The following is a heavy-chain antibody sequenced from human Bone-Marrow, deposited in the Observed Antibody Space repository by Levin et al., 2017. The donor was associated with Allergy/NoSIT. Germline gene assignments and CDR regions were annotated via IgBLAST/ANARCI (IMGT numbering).Heavy chain of an antibody. CDR1: GGSISSSSYY. CDR3: ARHSSSWYDGY. Sequence: SCTVSGGSISSSSYYWGWIRQPPGKGLEWIGSIYYSGSTYYNPSLKSRVTISVDTSKNQFSLKLSSVTAADTAVYYCARHSSSWYDGYWGQGTLVTVSS. V-gene: IGHV4-39*01. J-gene: IGHJ4*02. CDR2: IYYSGST. D-gene: IGHD6-13*01.